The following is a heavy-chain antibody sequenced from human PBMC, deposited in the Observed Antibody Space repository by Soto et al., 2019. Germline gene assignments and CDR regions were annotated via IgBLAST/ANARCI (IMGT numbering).Heavy chain of an antibody. CDR2: IYYSGST. V-gene: IGHV4-31*03. CDR1: GGSINSGGYY. CDR3: ARAAREIEVVVSSKKGSYHFDY. D-gene: IGHD3-22*01. J-gene: IGHJ4*02. Sequence: SETLSLTCTVSGGSINSGGYYWSWIRQHPGKGLEWIGYIYYSGSTYYNPSLKSRVSISVDTSKNQFSLKLNSVTAADTAVYYCARAAREIEVVVSSKKGSYHFDYWGQGTLVTVSS.